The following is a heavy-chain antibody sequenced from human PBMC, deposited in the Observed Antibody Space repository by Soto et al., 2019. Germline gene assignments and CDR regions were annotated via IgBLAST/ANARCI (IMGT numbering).Heavy chain of an antibody. J-gene: IGHJ6*02. CDR2: IIPIFGTA. V-gene: IGHV1-69*13. Sequence: GASVKVSCKASGGTFSSYAISWVRQAPGQGLEWMGGIIPIFGTANYAQKFQGRVTITADESTSTAYMELSSLRSDDTAVYYCARFMSGPAGQYYYGMDVWGQGTTVTVSS. CDR1: GGTFSSYA. CDR3: ARFMSGPAGQYYYGMDV. D-gene: IGHD3-3*01.